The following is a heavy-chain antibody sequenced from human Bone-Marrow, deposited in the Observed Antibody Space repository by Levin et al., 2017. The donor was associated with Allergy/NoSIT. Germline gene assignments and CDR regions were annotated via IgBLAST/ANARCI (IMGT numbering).Heavy chain of an antibody. Sequence: GASVKVSCKASGGTFSSYTISWVRQAPGQGLEWMGRIIPILGIANYAQKFQGRVTITADKSTSTAYMELSSLRSEDTAVYYCARDPVAGTGAFAYWGQGTLVTVSS. J-gene: IGHJ4*02. V-gene: IGHV1-69*04. CDR1: GGTFSSYT. D-gene: IGHD6-19*01. CDR2: IIPILGIA. CDR3: ARDPVAGTGAFAY.